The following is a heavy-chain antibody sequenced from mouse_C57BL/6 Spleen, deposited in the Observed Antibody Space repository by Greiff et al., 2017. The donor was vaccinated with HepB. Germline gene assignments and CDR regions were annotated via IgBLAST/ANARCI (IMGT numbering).Heavy chain of an antibody. CDR2: ISYDGSN. D-gene: IGHD3-2*02. Sequence: ESGPGLVKPSQSLSLTCSVTGYSITSGYYWNWIRQFPGNKLEWMGYISYDGSNNYNPSLKNRISITRDTSKNQFFLKLNSVTTEDTATYYCAVQAYYAMDYWGQGTSVTVSS. J-gene: IGHJ4*01. V-gene: IGHV3-6*01. CDR3: AVQAYYAMDY. CDR1: GYSITSGYY.